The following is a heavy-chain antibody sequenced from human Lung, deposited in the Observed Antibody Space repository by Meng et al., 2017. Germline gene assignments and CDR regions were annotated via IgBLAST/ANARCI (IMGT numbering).Heavy chain of an antibody. CDR1: GYNFPDYW. Sequence: QGQLVQSGAKVKKPGASVKVSCKPSGYNFPDYWLHWVRRAPGQGLEWMGRIDPKSGDTHYAQRFQGRVTMTGDTSISTAYMELSGLRSDDTAMYYCARDEDISAAGKLFGDYWGQGTLVTVSS. V-gene: IGHV1-2*06. CDR3: ARDEDISAAGKLFGDY. D-gene: IGHD6-13*01. J-gene: IGHJ4*02. CDR2: IDPKSGDT.